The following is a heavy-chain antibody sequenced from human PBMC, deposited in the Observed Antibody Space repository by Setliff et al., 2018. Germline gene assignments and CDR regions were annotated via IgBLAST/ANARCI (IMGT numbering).Heavy chain of an antibody. CDR3: ARINFYVSSGYYYAPEL. CDR1: GGMSGTYS. J-gene: IGHJ4*02. V-gene: IGHV1-69*05. D-gene: IGHD3-22*01. Sequence: ASVKVSCKASGGMSGTYSISWVRQAPGQGLEWMGAIIPIFGTPNYAQKFQGRVTVTTDTSTTTAYMELRSLRADDTAVYYCARINFYVSSGYYYAPELWGQGTTVTVSS. CDR2: IIPIFGTP.